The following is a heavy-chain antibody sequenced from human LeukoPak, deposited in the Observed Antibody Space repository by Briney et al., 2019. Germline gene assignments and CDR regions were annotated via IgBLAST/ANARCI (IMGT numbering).Heavy chain of an antibody. CDR1: GGSVSSGTYY. CDR3: ARGVGSTSSNWFDP. V-gene: IGHV4-61*02. CDR2: IYGSGNT. Sequence: PSGTLSLTCTVSGGSVSSGTYYWSWIRQPAGKGLEWIGRIYGSGNTNYNPSLKSRVTISVDTSRNQFSLKLSSVSTADTAVYYCARGVGSTSSNWFDPWGQGTLVTVSS. J-gene: IGHJ5*02. D-gene: IGHD2-2*01.